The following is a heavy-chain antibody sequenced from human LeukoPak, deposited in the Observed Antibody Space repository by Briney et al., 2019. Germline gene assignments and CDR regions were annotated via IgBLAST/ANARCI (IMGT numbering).Heavy chain of an antibody. CDR2: ISAYNGNT. J-gene: IGHJ4*02. V-gene: IGHV1-18*01. D-gene: IGHD2-2*01. CDR3: ARSRRDCSSTSCLFDY. Sequence: GASVKVSCKASGYTFTSYGISWVRQAPGQGLKWMGWISAYNGNTNYAQKLQGRVTMTTDASTSTAYLELRSLRSDDTAVYYCARSRRDCSSTSCLFDYWGQGTLVTVSS. CDR1: GYTFTSYG.